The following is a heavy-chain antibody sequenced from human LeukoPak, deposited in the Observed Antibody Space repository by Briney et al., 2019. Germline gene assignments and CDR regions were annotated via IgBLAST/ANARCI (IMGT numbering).Heavy chain of an antibody. Sequence: GGSLRLSCAASGFTFSSYAMSWVRQAPGKGLGWASAISGSGGSTYYADSVKGRFTISRDNAKNSLYLQMNSLRAEDTAVYYCARRYCSGGSCYGEIYYYYYYMDVWGKGTTVTVSS. D-gene: IGHD2-15*01. CDR2: ISGSGGST. CDR3: ARRYCSGGSCYGEIYYYYYYMDV. V-gene: IGHV3-23*01. CDR1: GFTFSSYA. J-gene: IGHJ6*03.